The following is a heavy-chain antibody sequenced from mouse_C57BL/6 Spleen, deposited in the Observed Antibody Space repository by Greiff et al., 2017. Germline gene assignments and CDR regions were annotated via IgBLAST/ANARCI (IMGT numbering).Heavy chain of an antibody. J-gene: IGHJ4*01. CDR3: ARSGYYAMDY. Sequence: QVQLQQPGAELVKPGASVKLSCKASGYTFTSYWMHWVKQRPGRGLEWIGRIAPNSGGTKYNEKFKSKATLTVDKPSSTAYMQLSSLTSEDSAVXYCARSGYYAMDYWGQGTSVTVSS. V-gene: IGHV1-72*01. CDR1: GYTFTSYW. CDR2: IAPNSGGT.